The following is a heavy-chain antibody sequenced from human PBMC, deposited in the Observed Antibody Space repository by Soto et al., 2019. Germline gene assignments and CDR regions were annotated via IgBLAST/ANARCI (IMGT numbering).Heavy chain of an antibody. V-gene: IGHV3-23*01. CDR2: ISGSGGST. CDR1: GFTFSSYA. J-gene: IGHJ6*02. D-gene: IGHD5-18*01. CDR3: AKDGDAATEITCYYYGMEV. Sequence: GGSLRLSCAASGFTFSSYAMSWVRQAPGKGLEWVSAISGSGGSTFYADSVKGRFTISREHSKNTLYLQMNSLRADDTAVYYCAKDGDAATEITCYYYGMEVWGQGTTVTVSS.